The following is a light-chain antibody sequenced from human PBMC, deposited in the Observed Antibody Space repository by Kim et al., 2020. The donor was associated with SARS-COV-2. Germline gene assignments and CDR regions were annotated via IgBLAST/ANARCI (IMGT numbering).Light chain of an antibody. V-gene: IGLV3-9*01. CDR3: QVWDSSTVV. J-gene: IGLJ2*01. Sequence: SVARGQTAKITCGGNNIGSKNVHWYQQKPGQAPVLVIHRNTVRPSGIPERFSGSNSGSTATLTISSAQAGDEAVYYCQVWDSSTVVFGGGTQLTVL. CDR1: NIGSKN. CDR2: RNT.